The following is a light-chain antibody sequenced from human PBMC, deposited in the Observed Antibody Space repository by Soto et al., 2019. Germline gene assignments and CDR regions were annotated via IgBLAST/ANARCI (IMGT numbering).Light chain of an antibody. CDR1: SSDVGADNDY. V-gene: IGLV2-8*01. Sequence: QSAPTQPPSASGSPGQSVTISCTGTSSDVGADNDYVSWYQQHPGKAPKLMIYEVNRRPPGVPDRFSASKSGNTASLTVSGLQAEDEADYYCCSYAGSNTLIFGGGTKLTVL. J-gene: IGLJ2*01. CDR2: EVN. CDR3: CSYAGSNTLI.